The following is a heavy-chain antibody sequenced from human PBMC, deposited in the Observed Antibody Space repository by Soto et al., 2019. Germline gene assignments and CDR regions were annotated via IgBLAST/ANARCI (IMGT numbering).Heavy chain of an antibody. J-gene: IGHJ4*02. CDR2: IYPGDSDT. Sequence: GEAVRLSRKGSESGFRRYRSGCERKMPGKGLEWMGIIYPGDSDTRYSPSFQGQVTISADKSISTAYLQWSSLKASDTAMYYCERRLRGIAAAGPFHYWGQGTLFTVSS. CDR1: ESGFRRYR. D-gene: IGHD6-13*01. V-gene: IGHV5-51*01. CDR3: ERRLRGIAAAGPFHY.